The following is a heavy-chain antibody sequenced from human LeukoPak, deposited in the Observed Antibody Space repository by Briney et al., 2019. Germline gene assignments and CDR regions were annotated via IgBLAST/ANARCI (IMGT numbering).Heavy chain of an antibody. V-gene: IGHV3-11*06. Sequence: PGGSLRLSCAASGFTFSDYYMSWIRQAPGRGLEWVSYISSSSGYYADSVKGRFTISRDNAKNSLYLQMNSLRAEDTAVYYCAKMLNPPDYWGQGTLVTVSS. D-gene: IGHD3-10*02. CDR1: GFTFSDYY. J-gene: IGHJ4*02. CDR3: AKMLNPPDY. CDR2: ISSSSG.